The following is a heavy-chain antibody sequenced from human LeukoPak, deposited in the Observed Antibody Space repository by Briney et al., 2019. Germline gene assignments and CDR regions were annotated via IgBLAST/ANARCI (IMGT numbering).Heavy chain of an antibody. Sequence: PSETLSLTCAVYGGSFSGYYWSWIRQPLGKGLEWIGEINHSGSTNYNPSLKSRVTISVDTSKNQFSLKLSSVTAADTAVYYCARGPSSAFSRKIDYWGQGTLVTVSS. V-gene: IGHV4-34*01. CDR2: INHSGST. CDR3: ARGPSSAFSRKIDY. J-gene: IGHJ4*02. CDR1: GGSFSGYY. D-gene: IGHD3-22*01.